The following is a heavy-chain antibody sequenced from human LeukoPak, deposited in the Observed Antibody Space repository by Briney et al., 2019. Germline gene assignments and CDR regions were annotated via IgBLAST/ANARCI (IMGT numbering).Heavy chain of an antibody. D-gene: IGHD2-2*01. CDR3: AKDYVFRSSTCPDFFDY. Sequence: GGSLRLSCAASGFTFSNYAMSWVRQAPGKGLEWVSGLSGSGGTTYYPDSVKGRFTISRDNSKNTLDLQMNSLRAEDTAVYYCAKDYVFRSSTCPDFFDYWGPGTLVTVSS. V-gene: IGHV3-23*01. CDR1: GFTFSNYA. CDR2: LSGSGGTT. J-gene: IGHJ4*02.